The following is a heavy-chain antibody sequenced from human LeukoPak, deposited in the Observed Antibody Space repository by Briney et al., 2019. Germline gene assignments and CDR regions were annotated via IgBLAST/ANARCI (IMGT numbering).Heavy chain of an antibody. D-gene: IGHD1-1*01. CDR2: IYYSGST. Sequence: PSETLSLTCTVSGDSFSSVDYYWSWIRQSPVKGLEWIGFIYYSGSTNYNPSLKSRVTISVDTSKNQFSLKLSSVTAADTAVYYCARARRWNAAVEGWWFGPWGQGTLVTVSS. CDR1: GDSFSSVDYY. V-gene: IGHV4-61*08. CDR3: ARARRWNAAVEGWWFGP. J-gene: IGHJ5*02.